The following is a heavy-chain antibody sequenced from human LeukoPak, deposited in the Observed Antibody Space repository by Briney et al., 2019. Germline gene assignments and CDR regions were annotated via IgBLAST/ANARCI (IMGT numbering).Heavy chain of an antibody. D-gene: IGHD6-13*01. Sequence: ASVKVSCKVSGYTLTELSMHWVRQAPGKGLEWMGGFDPEDGETIYAQKFQGRVTMTEDTSTDTAYMELSSLRSEDTAVYYCATDQAYSSSWYNWGQGTLVTVSS. CDR2: FDPEDGET. CDR1: GYTLTELS. J-gene: IGHJ4*02. V-gene: IGHV1-24*01. CDR3: ATDQAYSSSWYN.